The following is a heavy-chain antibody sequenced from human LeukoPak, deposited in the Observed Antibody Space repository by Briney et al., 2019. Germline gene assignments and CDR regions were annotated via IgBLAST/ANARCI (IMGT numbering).Heavy chain of an antibody. V-gene: IGHV4-31*03. D-gene: IGHD6-25*01. CDR1: GGSISSGGYY. CDR3: ARSSGTGTFSY. CDR2: IYYSGST. J-gene: IGHJ4*02. Sequence: SETLSLTCTVSGGSISSGGYYWSWIRQHPGKGLEWIGYIYYSGSTYYNPSLKSRVTISVDTSKNQFSLKMSSVTAADTAVYYCARSSGTGTFSYWGQGTLVTVSS.